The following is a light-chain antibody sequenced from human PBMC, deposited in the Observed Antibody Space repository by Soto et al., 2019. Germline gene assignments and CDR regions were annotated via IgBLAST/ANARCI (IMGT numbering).Light chain of an antibody. V-gene: IGKV1-39*01. Sequence: DIQMTQSPSSLSASVGDRVTITCRASQSISTYLNWYQQKPGKAPRLLIFAATRLQRGVPSRFTGSGSGTDFTLTINSLQPEDFASYYCQQSYTTLIWKFGQGTKADI. CDR3: QQSYTTLIWK. CDR1: QSISTY. J-gene: IGKJ1*01. CDR2: AAT.